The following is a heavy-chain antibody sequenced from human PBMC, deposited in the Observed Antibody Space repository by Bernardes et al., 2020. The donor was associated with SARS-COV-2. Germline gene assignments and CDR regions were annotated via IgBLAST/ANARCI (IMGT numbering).Heavy chain of an antibody. V-gene: IGHV3-21*06. CDR2: ISSSSSYI. Sequence: GSLRLSCVVSGFIFSRHSMNWVRQAPGKGLEWVSSISSSSSYIYYADSLKGRFTIFRDNAKNSLYLQMNNLRAEDTAVYYCARGPSETWIQLWPQSDYWGQGTLVTVSS. CDR3: ARGPSETWIQLWPQSDY. CDR1: GFIFSRHS. D-gene: IGHD5-18*01. J-gene: IGHJ4*02.